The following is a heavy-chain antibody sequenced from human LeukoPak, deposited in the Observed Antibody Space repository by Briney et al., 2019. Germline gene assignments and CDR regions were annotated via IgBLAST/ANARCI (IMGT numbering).Heavy chain of an antibody. V-gene: IGHV4-39*07. D-gene: IGHD4-17*01. CDR2: IYYSGRT. CDR3: ASDYGDYIVLN. J-gene: IGHJ4*02. Sequence: SETLSLTCTVSGASISSSGYCWGWIRQPPGKGLEWIGSIYYSGRTYSNPSLKSRVTISIDTSKNQFSLKLSSVTAADTAVYYCASDYGDYIVLNWGQGTLVTVSS. CDR1: GASISSSGYC.